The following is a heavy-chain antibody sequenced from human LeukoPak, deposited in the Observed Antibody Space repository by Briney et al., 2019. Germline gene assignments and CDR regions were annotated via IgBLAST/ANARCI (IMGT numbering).Heavy chain of an antibody. Sequence: SETLSLTCTVSGGSISSGDYYWSWIRQPPGKGLEWIGYIYYSGSTYYNPSLKSRVTISVDTSKNQFSLKLSSVTAADTAVYYCAREGRRYCSSTSCYNDYWGQGTLVTVSS. CDR2: IYYSGST. J-gene: IGHJ4*02. D-gene: IGHD2-2*02. CDR3: AREGRRYCSSTSCYNDY. V-gene: IGHV4-30-4*08. CDR1: GGSISSGDYY.